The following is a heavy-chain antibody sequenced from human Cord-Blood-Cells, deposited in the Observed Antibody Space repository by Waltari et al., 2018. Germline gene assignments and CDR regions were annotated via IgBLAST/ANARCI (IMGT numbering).Heavy chain of an antibody. CDR3: ASSYGSYYYYYGMDV. CDR2: IYTSGST. CDR1: GGSISSGSYY. D-gene: IGHD5-18*01. J-gene: IGHJ6*02. Sequence: QVQLQESGPGLVKPSQTLSLPCTVPGGSISSGSYYLSWIRQPAGKGLEWIGYIYTSGSTNYNPSLKSRVTISVDTSKNQFSLKLSSVTAADTAVYYCASSYGSYYYYYGMDVWGQGTTVTVSS. V-gene: IGHV4-61*09.